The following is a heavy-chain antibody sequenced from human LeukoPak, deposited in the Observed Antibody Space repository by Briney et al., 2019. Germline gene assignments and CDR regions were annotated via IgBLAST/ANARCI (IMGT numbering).Heavy chain of an antibody. D-gene: IGHD3-10*01. V-gene: IGHV6-1*01. CDR2: TYYRPKFNT. CDR1: GGSLANENIA. Sequence: SQRLYHTSAVSGGSLANENIAWNWTKQSQSRGLEWLGRTYYRPKFNTDYAVSVKSRIAINSDTSKNQFSLQLNSVTPEDTGVYYCARGSHSSFDYWGQGTLVTVSS. J-gene: IGHJ4*02. CDR3: ARGSHSSFDY.